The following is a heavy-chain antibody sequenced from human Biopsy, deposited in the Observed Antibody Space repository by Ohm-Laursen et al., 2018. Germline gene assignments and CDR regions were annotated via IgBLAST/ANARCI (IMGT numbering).Heavy chain of an antibody. CDR2: FDPENGQT. CDR3: CCRSTFGVVIRSNKYYYYGMDL. Sequence: ASVKVSCKVSEYTLTELPMHWVRQAPGKGLEWMGGFDPENGQTLYAQKFQGRVTMTEDTSTDTAYMELSSLRSEDTAIYYCCCRSTFGVVIRSNKYYYYGMDLWGQGTTVTVSS. J-gene: IGHJ6*02. D-gene: IGHD3-3*01. CDR1: EYTLTELP. V-gene: IGHV1-24*01.